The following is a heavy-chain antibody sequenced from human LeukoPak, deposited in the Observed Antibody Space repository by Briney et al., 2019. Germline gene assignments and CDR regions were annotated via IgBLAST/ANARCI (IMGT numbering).Heavy chain of an antibody. V-gene: IGHV4-30-2*01. J-gene: IGHJ4*02. Sequence: SQTLSLTCAVSGGSISSGGYSWSWIRQPPGKGLEWIGYIYHSGSTYYNPSLKSRVTISVDTSKNQFSLKLSSVTAADTAVYYCARESKGQGLVFDYWGQGTLVTVSS. CDR1: GGSISSGGYS. CDR2: IYHSGST. CDR3: ARESKGQGLVFDY.